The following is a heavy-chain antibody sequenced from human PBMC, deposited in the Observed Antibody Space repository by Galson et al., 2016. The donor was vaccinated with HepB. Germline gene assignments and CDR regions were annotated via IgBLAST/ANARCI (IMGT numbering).Heavy chain of an antibody. CDR1: GFTFSDSG. D-gene: IGHD1-1*01. V-gene: IGHV3-30*03. Sequence: SLRLSCAASGFTFSDSGMHWVRQAPGKGLEWVAVTSYDGSKKYYADSVKGRFTTSRDNSKNTLYRQMNSLRAEDTAVYYCASTTSTVSDGALDIWGQGTMVTVSS. J-gene: IGHJ3*02. CDR2: TSYDGSKK. CDR3: ASTTSTVSDGALDI.